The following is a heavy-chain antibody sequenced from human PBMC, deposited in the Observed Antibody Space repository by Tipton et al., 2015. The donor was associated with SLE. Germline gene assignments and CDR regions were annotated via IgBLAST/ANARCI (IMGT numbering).Heavy chain of an antibody. V-gene: IGHV3-23*01. D-gene: IGHD3-16*02. Sequence: SLRLSCAASGFTFSRYAMSWVRQAPGKGLEGVSAISGSADSTYYADSVKGRFTISRDNSKNTLYLQMNSLRAEDTAVYYCATMGGGVIHYFDSWGQGTPVTVSS. CDR3: ATMGGGVIHYFDS. CDR1: GFTFSRYA. J-gene: IGHJ4*02. CDR2: ISGSADST.